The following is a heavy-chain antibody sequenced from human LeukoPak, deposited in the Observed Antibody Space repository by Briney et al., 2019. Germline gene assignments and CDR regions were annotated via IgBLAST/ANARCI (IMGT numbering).Heavy chain of an antibody. CDR3: ARGGYSYGSTVTTPRTCMDG. D-gene: IGHD5-18*01. Sequence: SETLTLTCAVYGGSFSGYYWSWIRQPPGKGLEWIGEINPSGSTNYNPSLKSRVTISVDTSKNQFSLKLSSVTAADTAVYYCARGGYSYGSTVTTPRTCMDGWRRATAVTVSS. CDR2: INPSGST. CDR1: GGSFSGYY. J-gene: IGHJ6*03. V-gene: IGHV4-34*01.